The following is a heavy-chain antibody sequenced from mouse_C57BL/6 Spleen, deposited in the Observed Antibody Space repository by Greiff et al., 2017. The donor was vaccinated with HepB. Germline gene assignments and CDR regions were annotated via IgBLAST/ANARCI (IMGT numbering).Heavy chain of an antibody. CDR2: IGPGSGST. Sequence: QVQLQQSGAELVKPGASVKISCKASGYTFTDYYINWVKQRPGQGLEWIGKIGPGSGSTYYNEKFKGKVTLTADKSSSNAYMQLSRLTAEDSAVYFCARGRDRWFSWFAYWGQGTLVTVSA. CDR3: ARGRDRWFSWFAY. CDR1: GYTFTDYY. J-gene: IGHJ3*01. D-gene: IGHD1-1*02. V-gene: IGHV1-77*01.